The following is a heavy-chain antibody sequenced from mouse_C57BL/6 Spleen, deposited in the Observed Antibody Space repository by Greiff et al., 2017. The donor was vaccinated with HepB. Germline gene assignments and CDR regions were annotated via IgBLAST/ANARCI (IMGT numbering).Heavy chain of an antibody. Sequence: QVQLQQSGPELVKPGASVKISCKASGYAFSSSWMNWVKQRPGQGLEWIGRIYPGDGDTNYNGKFKGKATLTADKSSSTAYMQLSSLTAEDSAVYFCARGCSSFDYWGQGTTLTVSS. CDR2: IYPGDGDT. J-gene: IGHJ2*01. CDR3: ARGCSSFDY. CDR1: GYAFSSSW. V-gene: IGHV1-82*01. D-gene: IGHD1-1*01.